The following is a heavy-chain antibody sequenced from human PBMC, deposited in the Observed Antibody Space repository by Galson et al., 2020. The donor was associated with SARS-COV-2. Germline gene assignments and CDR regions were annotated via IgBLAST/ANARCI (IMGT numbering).Heavy chain of an antibody. Sequence: SETLSLTCAVYGGSFNGYSWTWIRQAPGKGLEWIGEIKFGGDTNYSPSLRSRVTLSVDTSKNQFSLKLTSLSAADTALYFCTRGRQGVVPSPVLGLGPFYSYYYMDVWGKGTTVTVSS. CDR3: TRGRQGVVPSPVLGLGPFYSYYYMDV. D-gene: IGHD3-16*01. V-gene: IGHV4-34*01. CDR1: GGSFNGYS. J-gene: IGHJ6*03. CDR2: IKFGGDT.